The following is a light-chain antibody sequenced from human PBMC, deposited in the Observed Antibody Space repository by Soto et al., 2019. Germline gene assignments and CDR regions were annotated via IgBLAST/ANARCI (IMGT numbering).Light chain of an antibody. Sequence: EIILTQSPASLSVSPGERATLSCRASQSVNNNLAWYQQKPGQAPRLLIYGASTRATGIPGRFRGSGSGTEFTLTITSLQSEDFAVYFCQQYDKWPRTFGQGTKVEIK. CDR3: QQYDKWPRT. V-gene: IGKV3-15*01. J-gene: IGKJ1*01. CDR1: QSVNNN. CDR2: GAS.